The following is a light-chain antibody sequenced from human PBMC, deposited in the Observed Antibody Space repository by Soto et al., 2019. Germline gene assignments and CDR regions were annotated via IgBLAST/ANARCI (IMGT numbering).Light chain of an antibody. CDR1: SSDVGGYNY. J-gene: IGLJ2*01. V-gene: IGLV2-14*01. Sequence: QSALTQPASVSGSPGQSITISCTGTSSDVGGYNYVSWYQQYPGKAPKLMIYDVSNRPSGVSNRFSGSKSGNTASLTISGLQAEDEADYYCGSYTSSITLVFGGGTKVTVL. CDR2: DVS. CDR3: GSYTSSITLV.